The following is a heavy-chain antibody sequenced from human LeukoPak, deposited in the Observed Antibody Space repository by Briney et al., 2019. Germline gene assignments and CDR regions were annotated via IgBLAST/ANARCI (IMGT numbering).Heavy chain of an antibody. CDR2: ISSSSSTI. J-gene: IGHJ6*02. CDR3: ARETGTTFYYYYGKDV. Sequence: GGSLRLSCAASGFTFSSYSMNWVRQAPGKGLEWVSYISSSSSTIYYADSVKGRFTISRDNAKNSLYLQMNSLRAEDTAVYYCARETGTTFYYYYGKDVWGQGTTVTVSS. CDR1: GFTFSSYS. D-gene: IGHD1-7*01. V-gene: IGHV3-48*01.